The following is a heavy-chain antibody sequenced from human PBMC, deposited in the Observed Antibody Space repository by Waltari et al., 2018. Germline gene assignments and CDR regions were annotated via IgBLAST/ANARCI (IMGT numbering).Heavy chain of an antibody. CDR3: VISAFLYV. V-gene: IGHV3-74*01. Sequence: EVQLVESGGGLVQPGGSLRLSCEASGFSFSTYWMNWVRQAPGEGMVWVSRIKSDWSITAYADAVEDRFTTSIDNAKNTLYLQMNSLRADDTAVYYCVISAFLYVWGQGTTVTVSS. CDR1: GFSFSTYW. D-gene: IGHD3-3*01. J-gene: IGHJ6*02. CDR2: IKSDWSIT.